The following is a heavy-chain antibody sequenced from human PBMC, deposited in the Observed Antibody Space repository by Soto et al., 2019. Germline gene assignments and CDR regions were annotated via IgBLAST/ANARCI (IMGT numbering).Heavy chain of an antibody. CDR2: IYHSGST. Sequence: PETLSLTCAVSGGSISSSNWWSWVRQPPGKGLEWIGEIYHSGSTNYNPSLKSRVTISVDKSKNQFSLKLSSVTAADTAVYYCARDRHYGSGRGYYYYGMDVWGQGTTVTVSS. D-gene: IGHD3-10*01. V-gene: IGHV4-4*03. CDR1: GGSISSSNW. CDR3: ARDRHYGSGRGYYYYGMDV. J-gene: IGHJ6*02.